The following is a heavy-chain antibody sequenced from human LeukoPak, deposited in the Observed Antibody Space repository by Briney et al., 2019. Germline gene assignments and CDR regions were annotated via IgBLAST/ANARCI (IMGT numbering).Heavy chain of an antibody. CDR1: GYTFASYY. V-gene: IGHV1-46*01. CDR2: INPSGAST. Sequence: ASVKVSCKASGYTFASYYMHWVRQAPGQGLEWMGTINPSGASTRYAQKFQGRVTMTRDTSTGTVYMELSSLRAEDTAVYYCAKDGGDYFDYWGQGTLVTVSS. CDR3: AKDGGDYFDY. J-gene: IGHJ4*02. D-gene: IGHD3-3*01.